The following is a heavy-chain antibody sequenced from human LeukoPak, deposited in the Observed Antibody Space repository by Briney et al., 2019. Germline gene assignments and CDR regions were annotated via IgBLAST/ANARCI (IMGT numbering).Heavy chain of an antibody. Sequence: GGSLRLSCAASAFTFSRYSMNWVRQAPGKGLEWVSYISHTSTIIYYADSVEGRFTISRDNAKNSVYLQMSSLRDEDTAVYYCVRDRDWSFDYWGQGTLVTVSS. CDR2: ISHTSTII. CDR3: VRDRDWSFDY. CDR1: AFTFSRYS. J-gene: IGHJ4*02. D-gene: IGHD2-21*02. V-gene: IGHV3-48*02.